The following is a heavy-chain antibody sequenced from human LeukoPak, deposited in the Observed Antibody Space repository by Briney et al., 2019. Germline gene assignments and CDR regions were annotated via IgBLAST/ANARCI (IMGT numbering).Heavy chain of an antibody. J-gene: IGHJ4*02. Sequence: TGGSLRLSCAASGFIFTNYFMTWVRQAPGRGLEWVANINEDGSEKNYVGSVKGRFTISRDNAKNSLYLQMNSLRAEDTAVYYCATYRYCTNGVCYRFDYWGQGTLVTVSS. V-gene: IGHV3-7*01. D-gene: IGHD2-8*01. CDR2: INEDGSEK. CDR3: ATYRYCTNGVCYRFDY. CDR1: GFIFTNYF.